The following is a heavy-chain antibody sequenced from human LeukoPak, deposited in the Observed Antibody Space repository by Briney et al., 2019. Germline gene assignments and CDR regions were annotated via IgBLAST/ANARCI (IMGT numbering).Heavy chain of an antibody. Sequence: PGGSLRLSCAASGLTFGNAWMSWVRQAPGKGLEWVARITSKTSGEATDYAAPVRGRFTISRDDSKATLYLQMDSLETEDTAIYDCTTYRYSYGSTGYSYFDYWGQGILVTVSS. D-gene: IGHD3-22*01. CDR3: TTYRYSYGSTGYSYFDY. V-gene: IGHV3-15*01. CDR1: GLTFGNAW. J-gene: IGHJ4*02. CDR2: ITSKTSGEAT.